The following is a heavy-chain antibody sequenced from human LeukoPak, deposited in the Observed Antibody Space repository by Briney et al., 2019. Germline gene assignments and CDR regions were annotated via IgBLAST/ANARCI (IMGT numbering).Heavy chain of an antibody. Sequence: PSETLSLTCTVSGGSISSGDHYWNWIRQPPGKGLEWLGHIYYSGGTYYNPSLKSRVTISVDTSKSQFSLKLSSVTAADTAVYYCARENGSGSSNYFDDWGQGTLVTVSS. V-gene: IGHV4-30-4*01. CDR3: ARENGSGSSNYFDD. J-gene: IGHJ4*02. CDR2: IYYSGGT. D-gene: IGHD3-10*01. CDR1: GGSISSGDHY.